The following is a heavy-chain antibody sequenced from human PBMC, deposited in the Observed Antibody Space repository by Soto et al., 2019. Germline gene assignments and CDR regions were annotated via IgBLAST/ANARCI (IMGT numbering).Heavy chain of an antibody. CDR1: GYTFTSYG. CDR2: ISAYNGNT. Sequence: QVQLVQSGAEVKKPGASVKVSCKASGYTFTSYGIIWVRQAPGQGLEWMGWISAYNGNTNYAQKRQGRVTMTTDTSTSTANMKMRSLSSDDTAVYYCATSTAAVSTFYYWGQGTLVTVSS. V-gene: IGHV1-18*01. D-gene: IGHD4-17*01. J-gene: IGHJ4*02. CDR3: ATSTAAVSTFYY.